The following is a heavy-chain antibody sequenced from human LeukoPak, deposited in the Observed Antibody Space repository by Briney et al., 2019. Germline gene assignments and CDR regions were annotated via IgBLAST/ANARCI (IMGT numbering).Heavy chain of an antibody. V-gene: IGHV4-59*10. CDR1: GGSFSGYY. J-gene: IGHJ4*02. CDR2: IYTSGST. D-gene: IGHD3-22*01. Sequence: PSETLSLTCAVYGGSFSGYYWTWIRQPAGKGLEWIGRIYTSGSTNYNPSLKSRVTMSVDTSKNQFSLKLSSVTAADTAVYYCASYRADSSGSRFDYWGQGTLVTVSS. CDR3: ASYRADSSGSRFDY.